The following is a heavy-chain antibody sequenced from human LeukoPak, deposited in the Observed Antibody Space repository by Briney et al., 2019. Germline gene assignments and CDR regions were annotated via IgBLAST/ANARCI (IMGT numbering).Heavy chain of an antibody. D-gene: IGHD2-2*02. CDR3: TTLIVVVPAAITNTFDI. V-gene: IGHV3-15*01. J-gene: IGHJ3*02. CDR2: IKSKTDGGTT. Sequence: GGSLRLSCAASGFTVSNAWMTWVRQAPRKGLEWVGRIKSKTDGGTTDYAAYVKGRFTISRDGSKNTLYLQMHSLKTEDTAVYYCTTLIVVVPAAITNTFDIWGQGTMVTVSS. CDR1: GFTVSNAW.